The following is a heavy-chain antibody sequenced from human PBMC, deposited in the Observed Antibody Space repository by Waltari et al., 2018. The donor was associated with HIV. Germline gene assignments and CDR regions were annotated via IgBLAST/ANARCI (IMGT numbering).Heavy chain of an antibody. CDR1: GDSPTSTY. V-gene: IGHV4-59*01. CDR3: ARGRRWVQFHGHYYFDY. Sequence: QVQLQESGPGLVKPSETLSLPCNVSGDSPTSTYWNWIRQTPGKELEWLGYISYSGSTKNSPSFKSRLSVSIVSSKSQFSLKLRSVTAADTAVYYCARGRRWVQFHGHYYFDYWGQGILVTVSS. D-gene: IGHD3-10*01. CDR2: ISYSGST. J-gene: IGHJ4*02.